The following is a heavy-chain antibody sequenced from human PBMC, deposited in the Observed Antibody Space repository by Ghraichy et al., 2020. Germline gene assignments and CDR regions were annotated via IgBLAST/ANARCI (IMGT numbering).Heavy chain of an antibody. CDR3: ARPLLGIGPSPTSDDHWYFDL. Sequence: GESLNISCKGSGYSFTNYWIGWVRQMPGKGLEWMGIIYPGDSDTKYSPSFQGQVAISADKSITTAYLQWSSLKASDTAIHYCARPLLGIGPSPTSDDHWYFDLWGRGPLVTVSS. V-gene: IGHV5-51*01. D-gene: IGHD6-13*01. J-gene: IGHJ2*01. CDR1: GYSFTNYW. CDR2: IYPGDSDT.